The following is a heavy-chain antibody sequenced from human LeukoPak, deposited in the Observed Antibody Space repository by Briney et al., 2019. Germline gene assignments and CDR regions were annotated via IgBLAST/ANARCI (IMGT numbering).Heavy chain of an antibody. Sequence: SETLSLTCTVSGDSISSYYWSWIRQPPGKGLEWIAHIGSTNYNPSLRSRVTISVDTSKNHFSLNLSSVTAADTAVYYCARHISIGTNGFDIWGQGTMVTVSS. J-gene: IGHJ3*02. CDR3: ARHISIGTNGFDI. V-gene: IGHV4-59*08. CDR1: GDSISSYY. CDR2: IGST. D-gene: IGHD3-10*01.